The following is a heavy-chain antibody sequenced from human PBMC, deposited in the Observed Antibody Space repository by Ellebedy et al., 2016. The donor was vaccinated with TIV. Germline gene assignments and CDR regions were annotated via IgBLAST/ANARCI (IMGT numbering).Heavy chain of an antibody. J-gene: IGHJ6*02. CDR2: IIPIFGTA. CDR1: GGTFSSYA. Sequence: SVKVSCXASGGTFSSYAISWVRQAPGQGLEWMGGIIPIFGTANYAQKFQGRVTITADESTSTAYMGLSSLRSEDTAVYYCARHLTIFGVVIGGGMDVWGQGTTVTVSS. V-gene: IGHV1-69*13. CDR3: ARHLTIFGVVIGGGMDV. D-gene: IGHD3-3*01.